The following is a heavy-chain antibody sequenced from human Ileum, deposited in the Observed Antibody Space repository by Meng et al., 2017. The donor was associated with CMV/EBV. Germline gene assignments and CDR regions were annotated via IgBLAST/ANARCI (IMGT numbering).Heavy chain of an antibody. CDR3: ARGEGPGGFDSSFWVH. CDR1: GFTLNDNG. V-gene: IGHV3-20*03. Sequence: SGFTLNDNGVGWVRQIRRKGREWVSGIKWNDGSAGYADTVKGRFTISRDNAKNTLHLQMNRLRAEDTTFYYCARGEGPGGFDSSFWVHWGQGILVTVSS. CDR2: IKWNDGSA. D-gene: IGHD3-22*01. J-gene: IGHJ4*02.